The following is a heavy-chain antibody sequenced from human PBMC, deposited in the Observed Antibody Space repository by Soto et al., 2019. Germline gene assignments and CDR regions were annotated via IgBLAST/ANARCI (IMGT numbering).Heavy chain of an antibody. J-gene: IGHJ4*02. CDR2: IKSRTAGGTT. D-gene: IGHD3-16*01. Sequence: EVQLVESGGDLVQPGGSLRLSCAVSGLTVTDVWMNWVRQAPGKGLEWVGRIKSRTAGGTTDYAAPVKDRFSISRDESKNTVYLQMNSLKTEDTAVYFCGWGANQYYESWGQGTRVIVSS. V-gene: IGHV3-15*07. CDR1: GLTVTDVW. CDR3: GWGANQYYES.